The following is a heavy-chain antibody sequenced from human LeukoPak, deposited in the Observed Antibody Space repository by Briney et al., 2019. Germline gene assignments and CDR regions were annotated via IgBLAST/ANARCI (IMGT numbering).Heavy chain of an antibody. CDR2: ISAYNGNT. D-gene: IGHD2-2*01. CDR3: ARETEYLHGNDYYGMDV. CDR1: GYTFTSYG. Sequence: ASVKVSCTASGYTFTSYGISWVRQAPGQGLEWMGWISAYNGNTNYAQKVQGRGTMTTDTSTSTAYMELRSLRSDDTAVYYCARETEYLHGNDYYGMDVWGQGTTVTVAS. J-gene: IGHJ6*02. V-gene: IGHV1-18*01.